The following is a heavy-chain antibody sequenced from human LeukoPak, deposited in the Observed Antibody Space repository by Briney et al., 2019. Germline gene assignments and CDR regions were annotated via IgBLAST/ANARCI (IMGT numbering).Heavy chain of an antibody. D-gene: IGHD3-10*01. J-gene: IGHJ4*02. CDR1: GFTFSSYG. CDR3: AKTMVRGVLVWSYDF. Sequence: GGSLRLSCAASGFTFSSYGMHWVRQAPGKGLEWVALISYDGSNKYYADSVKGRFTISRDNSRNTLFLQMNSLRAEDTAVYYCAKTMVRGVLVWSYDFWGRGTLVTVSS. CDR2: ISYDGSNK. V-gene: IGHV3-30*18.